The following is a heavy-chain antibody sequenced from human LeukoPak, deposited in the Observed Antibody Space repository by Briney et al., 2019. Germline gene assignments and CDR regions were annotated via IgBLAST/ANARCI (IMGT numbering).Heavy chain of an antibody. CDR1: GGSISTYY. CDR2: IYHSGST. Sequence: SETLSLTCTVSGGSISTYYWSWIRQPPGKGLEWIGEIYHSGSTNYNPSLKGRVTISVDKSKNQFSLKLSSVTAADTAVYYCASKYSGSYFDAFDTWGQGTMVTVSS. D-gene: IGHD1-26*01. V-gene: IGHV4-59*12. J-gene: IGHJ3*02. CDR3: ASKYSGSYFDAFDT.